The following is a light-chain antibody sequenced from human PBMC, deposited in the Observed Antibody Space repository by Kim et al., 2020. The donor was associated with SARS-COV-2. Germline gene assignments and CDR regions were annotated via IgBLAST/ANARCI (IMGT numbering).Light chain of an antibody. V-gene: IGKV1-5*01. CDR1: QSVSSW. CDR2: GAS. J-gene: IGKJ3*01. Sequence: DIQMTQSPSTLSASVGDSVTITCRASQSVSSWLAWYQHKPGKAPKLLIYGASTLQIGVPSRFSGRVSGTEFTLTISSLQPDDFATSYCQQYNLYSQTFGPGTKVDIK. CDR3: QQYNLYSQT.